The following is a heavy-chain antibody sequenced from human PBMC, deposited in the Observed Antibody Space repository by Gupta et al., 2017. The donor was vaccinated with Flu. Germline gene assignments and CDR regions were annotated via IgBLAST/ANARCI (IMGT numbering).Heavy chain of an antibody. CDR2: IYWNGDK. CDR3: ARREVGDSYYWGWLAP. Sequence: QITLQESGPTLVKPTETLTLTCTFSGFSLNRNVNAVGVGWIRQSPGKALEGLALIYWNGDKRYNPSRKTRLAINSDKSQEKLVLTMTNMEHEDKATYYCARREVGDSYYWGWLAPWIQGTLVTVSA. J-gene: IGHJ5*02. D-gene: IGHD3-22*01. CDR1: GFSLNRNVNAVG. V-gene: IGHV2-5*01.